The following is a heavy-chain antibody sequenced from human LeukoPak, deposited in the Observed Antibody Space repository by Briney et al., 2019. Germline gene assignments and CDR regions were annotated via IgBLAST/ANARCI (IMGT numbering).Heavy chain of an antibody. V-gene: IGHV3-9*01. CDR1: GFTFDDYA. D-gene: IGHD6-19*01. CDR3: ARVRQWLDTKPLDY. CDR2: ISWNSGSI. J-gene: IGHJ4*02. Sequence: PGGSLRLSCAASGFTFDDYAMHWVRQAPGKGLEWVSGISWNSGSIGYADSVKGRFTISRDNAKNSLYLQMNSLRAEGTAVYYCARVRQWLDTKPLDYWGQGTLVTVSS.